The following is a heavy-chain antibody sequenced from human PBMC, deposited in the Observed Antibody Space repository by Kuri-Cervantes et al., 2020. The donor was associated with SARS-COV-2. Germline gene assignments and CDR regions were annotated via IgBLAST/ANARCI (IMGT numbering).Heavy chain of an antibody. CDR3: ATGMVRGLIQSYYYGMDV. J-gene: IGHJ6*02. CDR2: INPNSGGT. D-gene: IGHD3-10*01. V-gene: IGHV1-2*04. Sequence: VKVSCKASGYTFTGYYMHWVRQAPGQGLEWMGWINPNSGGTNYAQKFQGWVTMTRDTSISTVYMELSRLRSDDTAVYYCATGMVRGLIQSYYYGMDVWGQGTTVTVSS. CDR1: GYTFTGYY.